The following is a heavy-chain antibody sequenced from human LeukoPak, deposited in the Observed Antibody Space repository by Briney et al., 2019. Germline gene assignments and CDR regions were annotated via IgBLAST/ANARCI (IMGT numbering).Heavy chain of an antibody. Sequence: PGGSLRLSCAASGFTFSSYAMHWVRQAPGKGLEWVAVISYDGSNKYYADSVKGRFTISRDNSKNTLYLQMNSLRAEDTAVYYCAKDLRSPHFYFDYWGQGTLVTVSS. CDR2: ISYDGSNK. CDR3: AKDLRSPHFYFDY. D-gene: IGHD3-10*01. V-gene: IGHV3-30-3*01. CDR1: GFTFSSYA. J-gene: IGHJ4*02.